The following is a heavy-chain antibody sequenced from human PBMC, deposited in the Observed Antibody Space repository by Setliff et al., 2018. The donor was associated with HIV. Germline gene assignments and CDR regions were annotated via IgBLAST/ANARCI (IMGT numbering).Heavy chain of an antibody. Sequence: PGGSLRLSCAASGFTFSSYAMSWVRQAPGKGLEWVSAISGSGGSTYYAASLEGRFTISRDDSKNVAYLQMNSLKTEDSAVYYCARAVVNSNFYYYMDVWGTGTTVTVSS. CDR3: ARAVVNSNFYYYMDV. CDR2: ISGSGGST. V-gene: IGHV3-23*01. CDR1: GFTFSSYA. D-gene: IGHD2-15*01. J-gene: IGHJ6*03.